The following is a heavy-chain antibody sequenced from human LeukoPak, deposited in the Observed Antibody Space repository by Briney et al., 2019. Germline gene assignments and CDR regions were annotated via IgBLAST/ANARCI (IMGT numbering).Heavy chain of an antibody. J-gene: IGHJ4*02. CDR2: ISYDGSNK. Sequence: QPGRSLRLSCAASGFTFSSYGMHWVRQAPGKGLEWVAVISYDGSNKYHADSVKGRFIISRDNSKNTLYLQMNSLRAEDTAVYYCAREGGLYSFDYWGQGTLVTVSS. D-gene: IGHD1-26*01. CDR1: GFTFSSYG. V-gene: IGHV3-30*03. CDR3: AREGGLYSFDY.